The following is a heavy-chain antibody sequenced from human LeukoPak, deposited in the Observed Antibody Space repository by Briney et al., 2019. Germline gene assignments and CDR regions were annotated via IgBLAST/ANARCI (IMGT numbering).Heavy chain of an antibody. Sequence: GGSLRLSCAASGFSFSVYWMHWVRQAPGKGPVWVSRIKTDGSITDYADSVKGRFIISRDNSKNTLYLQMNSLRAEDTAVYYCAKNLGYDDYWGQGTLVTVSS. CDR1: GFSFSVYW. D-gene: IGHD5-12*01. CDR3: AKNLGYDDY. J-gene: IGHJ4*02. V-gene: IGHV3-74*01. CDR2: IKTDGSIT.